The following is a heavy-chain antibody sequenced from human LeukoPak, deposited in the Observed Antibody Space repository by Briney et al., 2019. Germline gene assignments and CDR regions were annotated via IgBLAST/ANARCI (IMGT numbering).Heavy chain of an antibody. Sequence: PSGTLSCTCAASGFTCSNYWLSRVRQAPGKGLEWVANIKQDGSEKYHVDSVKVRFTISRAKAKHSLYLQMNSLSAEDTAVYYCARDGTEYDYVWGSSVGYWGQGNLVTVSS. CDR3: ARDGTEYDYVWGSSVGY. CDR1: GFTCSNYW. V-gene: IGHV3-7*01. CDR2: IKQDGSEK. D-gene: IGHD3-16*01. J-gene: IGHJ4*02.